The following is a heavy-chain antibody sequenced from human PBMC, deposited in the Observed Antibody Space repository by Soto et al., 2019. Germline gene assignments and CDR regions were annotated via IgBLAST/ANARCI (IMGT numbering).Heavy chain of an antibody. V-gene: IGHV1-46*03. D-gene: IGHD6-19*01. CDR1: GYTFTSYY. CDR2: INPSGGST. CDR3: ARMGAVAGAADY. J-gene: IGHJ4*02. Sequence: QVRLVQSGAEVKKPGASVKVSCKASGYTFTSYYMHWVRQAPGQGLEWMGIINPSGGSTSYAQKFQGRVTMTRDTSTSTVYMELSSLRSEDTAIYYCARMGAVAGAADYWGQGTPVTVSS.